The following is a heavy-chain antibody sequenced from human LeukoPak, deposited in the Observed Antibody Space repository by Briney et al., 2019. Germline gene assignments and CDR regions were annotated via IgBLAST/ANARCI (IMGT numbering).Heavy chain of an antibody. J-gene: IGHJ5*02. CDR1: GFTFDDYG. CDR2: INWNGGST. V-gene: IGHV3-20*04. Sequence: PGGSLRLSCAASGFTFDDYGMSWVRQAPGKRLEWVSGINWNGGSTGYADSVKGRFTISRDNAKNSLYLQMNSLRAEDTALYYCARDHQYSNYAFNWFDPWGQGTLVTVSS. D-gene: IGHD4-11*01. CDR3: ARDHQYSNYAFNWFDP.